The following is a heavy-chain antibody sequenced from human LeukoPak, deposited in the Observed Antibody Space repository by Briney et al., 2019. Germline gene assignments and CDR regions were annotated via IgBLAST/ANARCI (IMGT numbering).Heavy chain of an antibody. Sequence: PSETLSLTCTVSGGSISSYYWSWIRQPPGKGLEWIGYIYYSGSTKYNPSLKSRVTISVDTSKNQFSLKLSSVTAADTAVYYCARSQSGSRFDYWGQGTLVTVSS. V-gene: IGHV4-59*01. CDR2: IYYSGST. CDR1: GGSISSYY. D-gene: IGHD1-26*01. CDR3: ARSQSGSRFDY. J-gene: IGHJ4*02.